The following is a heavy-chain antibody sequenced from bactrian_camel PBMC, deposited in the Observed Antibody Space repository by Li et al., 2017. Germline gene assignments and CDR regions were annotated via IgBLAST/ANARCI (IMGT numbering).Heavy chain of an antibody. J-gene: IGHJ6*01. CDR2: INSGGGST. D-gene: IGHD6*01. CDR1: GFTFSSYA. CDR3: ATRLTYGGSWHPPDFGY. Sequence: VQLVESGGGLVQPGGSLRLSCAASGFTFSSYAMFWVRQAPGKGLEWVSAINSGGGSTYYADSVKGRFTISRDNAKNTLYLQMNSLKTEDTAVYYCATRLTYGGSWHPPDFGYWGQGTQVTVS. V-gene: IGHV3S31*01.